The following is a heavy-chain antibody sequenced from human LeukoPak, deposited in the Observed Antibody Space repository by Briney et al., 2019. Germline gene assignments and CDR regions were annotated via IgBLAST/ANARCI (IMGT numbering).Heavy chain of an antibody. CDR3: ARHGHYTKNAFDI. D-gene: IGHD4-11*01. CDR1: GYSFTSFW. CDR2: IYPGDSDT. V-gene: IGHV5-51*01. J-gene: IGHJ3*02. Sequence: GESLKISCKGSGYSFTSFWIGWVRQMPGKGLEWMGIIYPGDSDTRYSPSFQGQVTISADKSISTAYLQWSSLKASDTAMYYCARHGHYTKNAFDIWGQGTMVTVSS.